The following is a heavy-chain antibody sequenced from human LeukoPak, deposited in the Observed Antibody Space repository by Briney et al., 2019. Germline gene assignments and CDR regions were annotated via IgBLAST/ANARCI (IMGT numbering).Heavy chain of an antibody. CDR2: TYYSGST. Sequence: SETLSLTCTVTGGSINGYYWSWIRQPPGKGLDWIAYTYYSGSTKYNPSLKSRAAISVDTSKNQLSLQLSSVTAADTAVYYCATTHYYFESGGSWRFDPWGQGTLVTVSS. J-gene: IGHJ5*02. D-gene: IGHD3-22*01. CDR1: GGSINGYY. CDR3: ATTHYYFESGGSWRFDP. V-gene: IGHV4-59*13.